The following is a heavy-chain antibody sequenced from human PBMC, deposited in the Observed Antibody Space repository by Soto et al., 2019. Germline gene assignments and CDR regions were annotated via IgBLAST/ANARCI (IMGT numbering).Heavy chain of an antibody. CDR1: GGSITSGGFY. Sequence: QVQLQESGPGLVKPSQTLSLTCSVSGGSITSGGFYWSWIRQHPEKGLEWIAYIFHSGSTDFNPSLKGRMLISADTSKNQFSLKLTSVTAADTAVYYCVRGGIAGNWFDPWGQGTLVTVSS. CDR2: IFHSGST. J-gene: IGHJ5*02. CDR3: VRGGIAGNWFDP. D-gene: IGHD6-13*01. V-gene: IGHV4-31*03.